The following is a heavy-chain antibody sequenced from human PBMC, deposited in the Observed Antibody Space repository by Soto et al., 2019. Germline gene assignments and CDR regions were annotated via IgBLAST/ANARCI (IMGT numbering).Heavy chain of an antibody. V-gene: IGHV1-8*01. CDR2: MNPNSGNT. Sequence: ASVKVSCKASGYTFTSYDINWVRQATGQGLEWMGWMNPNSGNTGYAQKFQGRVTMTRNTSISTAYMELSSLRSEDTAVYYCARRGYSSSWYDPYYYYGMDVWGQGTTVTVSS. D-gene: IGHD6-13*01. J-gene: IGHJ6*02. CDR1: GYTFTSYD. CDR3: ARRGYSSSWYDPYYYYGMDV.